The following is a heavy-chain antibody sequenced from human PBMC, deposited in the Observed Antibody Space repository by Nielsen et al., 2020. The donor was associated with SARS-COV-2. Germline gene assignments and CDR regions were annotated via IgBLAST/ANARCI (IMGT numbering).Heavy chain of an antibody. V-gene: IGHV1-69*13. CDR3: ARDNPYYDFWSGEDYYYGMDV. CDR2: IIPIFGTA. J-gene: IGHJ6*02. D-gene: IGHD3-3*01. Sequence: SVKVSCKASGGTFSSYAISWVRQAPGQGLEWMGGIIPIFGTANYAQQFQGRVTITADESTSTAYMELRSLRSDDTAVYYCARDNPYYDFWSGEDYYYGMDVWGQGTTVTVSS. CDR1: GGTFSSYA.